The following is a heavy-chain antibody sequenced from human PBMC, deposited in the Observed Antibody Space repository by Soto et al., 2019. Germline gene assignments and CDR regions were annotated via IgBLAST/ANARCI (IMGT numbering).Heavy chain of an antibody. CDR1: GGSIRSGDYY. D-gene: IGHD5-18*01. CDR2: IYYSGST. CDR3: ARGRPGYSYGYHTDY. Sequence: SETLSLTCTVSGGSIRSGDYYWSWIRQPPGKGLEWIGYIYYSGSTNYNPSLKSRVTISVDTSKNQFSLKLSSVTAADTAVYYCARGRPGYSYGYHTDYWGQGTLVTVSS. J-gene: IGHJ4*02. V-gene: IGHV4-61*08.